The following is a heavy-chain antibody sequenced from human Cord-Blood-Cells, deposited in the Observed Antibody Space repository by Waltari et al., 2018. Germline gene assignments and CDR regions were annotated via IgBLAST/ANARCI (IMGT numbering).Heavy chain of an antibody. J-gene: IGHJ4*02. V-gene: IGHV3-30-3*01. CDR2: ISYDGNNK. Sequence: QVQLVESGGGVVQPGRSLRLSCAASGFTFSSYAMPWVRQAPGKGLECVAVISYDGNNKYYADSVKGRFTISRDKTKNTLYLQMNSLRAEDTAVYYCARDTTVTTLSFDYWGQGTLVTVSS. D-gene: IGHD4-17*01. CDR3: ARDTTVTTLSFDY. CDR1: GFTFSSYA.